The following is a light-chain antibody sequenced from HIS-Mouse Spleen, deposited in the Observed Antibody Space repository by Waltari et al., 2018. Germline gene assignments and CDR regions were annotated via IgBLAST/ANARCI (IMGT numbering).Light chain of an antibody. CDR3: QQYGSSPT. J-gene: IGKJ1*01. CDR2: GAS. V-gene: IGKV3-20*01. CDR1: QSVSSSY. Sequence: EIVLTQSPGTLSLSPGERATLPCRASQSVSSSYLAWYQQKPGQAPRLLIHGASSRATGIPDRFSGSGSGTDFTLTISRLEPEDFAVYYCQQYGSSPTFGQGTKVEIK.